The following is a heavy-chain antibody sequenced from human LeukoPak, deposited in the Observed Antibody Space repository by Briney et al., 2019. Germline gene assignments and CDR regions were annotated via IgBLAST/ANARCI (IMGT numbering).Heavy chain of an antibody. J-gene: IGHJ4*02. CDR2: IDPTDSYT. CDR3: ARRGRSSSNFDF. Sequence: GESLKISCKGSGYIFTSYWITWVRPMPGKGLEWMGMIDPTDSYTNYSPSFQGHVTISTDKSISTAYLHWTGLKASDTAIYYCARRGRSSSNFDFWGQGTLVTVSS. D-gene: IGHD6-6*01. CDR1: GYIFTSYW. V-gene: IGHV5-10-1*01.